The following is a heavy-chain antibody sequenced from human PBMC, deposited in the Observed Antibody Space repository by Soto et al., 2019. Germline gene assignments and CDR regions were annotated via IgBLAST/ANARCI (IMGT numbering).Heavy chain of an antibody. V-gene: IGHV4-34*01. CDR1: GGSFSGYY. Sequence: QVQLQQWGAGLLKPSETLSLTCAVYGGSFSGYYWSWIRQPPGKGLEWIGEINHSGSTNYNPSLKSRVTISVDTSKNQFSLKLSSVTAADTAVYYCARVAARPDGVWWFDPWGQGTLVTVSS. D-gene: IGHD6-6*01. CDR3: ARVAARPDGVWWFDP. J-gene: IGHJ5*02. CDR2: INHSGST.